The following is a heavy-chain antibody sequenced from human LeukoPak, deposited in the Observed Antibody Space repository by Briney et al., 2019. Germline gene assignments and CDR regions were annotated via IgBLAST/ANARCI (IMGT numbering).Heavy chain of an antibody. D-gene: IGHD3-22*01. Sequence: PGGSLRLSCAASGFTFSYYWMHWVRQAPGKGLVWVSRINNDGSSTNYADSVKGRFTISRDNAKNSLYLQMNSLRVEDTAVYFCTVDTDYFEGLGFPRPALNDYWGQGTLVTVSS. CDR3: TVDTDYFEGLGFPRPALNDY. CDR1: GFTFSYYW. V-gene: IGHV3-74*01. CDR2: INNDGSST. J-gene: IGHJ4*02.